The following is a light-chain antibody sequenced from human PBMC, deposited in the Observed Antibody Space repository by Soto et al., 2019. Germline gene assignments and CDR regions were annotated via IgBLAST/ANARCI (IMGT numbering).Light chain of an antibody. V-gene: IGKV3-15*01. CDR1: QSVKSK. CDR2: DAS. Sequence: EIVMTQSPGTLSVSPGERVTVSCRASQSVKSKLAWYQQKPGQGPRLLIYDASTRATDIPARFSGSGSGTDFTLTISSLQSEDFAVYCCQQYNSWPLTFGGGTKVEI. CDR3: QQYNSWPLT. J-gene: IGKJ4*01.